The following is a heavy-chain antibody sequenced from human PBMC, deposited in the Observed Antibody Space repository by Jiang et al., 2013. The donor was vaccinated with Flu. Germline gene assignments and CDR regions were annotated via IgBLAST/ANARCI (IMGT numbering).Heavy chain of an antibody. CDR2: IDYSGRT. D-gene: IGHD3-3*01. CDR3: ARGNFGAWVDH. J-gene: IGHJ5*02. Sequence: GPGLVKPSETLSLTCTVSGGSISGYYWSWIRQPPGKGLEWMGYIDYSGRTEYNPSVNSRVTISRDTSRRQFSLDLTSVTAADTAVYYCARGNFGAWVDHWGQGALVTVSS. V-gene: IGHV4-59*01. CDR1: GGSISGYY.